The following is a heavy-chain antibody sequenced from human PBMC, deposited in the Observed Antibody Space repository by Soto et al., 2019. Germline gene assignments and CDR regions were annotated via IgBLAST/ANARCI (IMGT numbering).Heavy chain of an antibody. CDR3: ARDPVIAAAGREDWFDP. J-gene: IGHJ5*02. Sequence: ASVKVSCKASGGTFSSYAISWVRQAPGQGPEWMGGIIPIFGTANYAQKFQGRVTITADESTSTAYMELSSLRSEDTAVYYCARDPVIAAAGREDWFDPWGQGTLVTVSS. D-gene: IGHD6-13*01. V-gene: IGHV1-69*13. CDR2: IIPIFGTA. CDR1: GGTFSSYA.